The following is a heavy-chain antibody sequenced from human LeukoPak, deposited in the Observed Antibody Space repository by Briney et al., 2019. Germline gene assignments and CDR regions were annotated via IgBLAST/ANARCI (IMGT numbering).Heavy chain of an antibody. CDR3: ARDRHKYNYDSGGYPPY. J-gene: IGHJ4*02. V-gene: IGHV3-53*01. Sequence: PGRSLRLSCAASGFTVSSNYMSWVRQAPGKGLEWVSVIYSGGSTYYADSVKGRFTISRDNAKNSLYLQMNTLRAEDTAVYYCARDRHKYNYDSGGYPPYWGQGTLVTVSS. CDR2: IYSGGST. CDR1: GFTVSSNY. D-gene: IGHD3-22*01.